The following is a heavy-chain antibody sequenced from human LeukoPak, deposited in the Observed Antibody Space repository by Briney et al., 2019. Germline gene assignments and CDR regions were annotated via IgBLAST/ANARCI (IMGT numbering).Heavy chain of an antibody. D-gene: IGHD3-10*01. Sequence: PGGSLTLSCPASLFTFRSYAMSGLRPAPGRGLEWVSAICGSGGSTYYADSVKGRFTISRDNSQNTLYLQMNSLRAEDTAVYYRAKDRYSGSGNYYRDFDYWGQGTLVTVSS. CDR1: LFTFRSYA. V-gene: IGHV3-23*01. J-gene: IGHJ4*02. CDR2: ICGSGGST. CDR3: AKDRYSGSGNYYRDFDY.